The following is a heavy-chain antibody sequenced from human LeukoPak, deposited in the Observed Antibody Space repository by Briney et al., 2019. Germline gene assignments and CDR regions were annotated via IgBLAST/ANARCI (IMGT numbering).Heavy chain of an antibody. J-gene: IGHJ4*02. CDR3: ARGAVSPDCNGGSCYTFDY. D-gene: IGHD2-15*01. V-gene: IGHV1-8*01. CDR1: GYKFTSD. CDR2: MNPDSDNA. Sequence: ASVKVSCKASGYKFTSDINWMRQAPGQGLEWMGWMNPDSDNAEYAQKFQGRVTMTRDNSISTAYMELRSLRSEDTAVYYCARGAVSPDCNGGSCYTFDYLGQGTLVTVSS.